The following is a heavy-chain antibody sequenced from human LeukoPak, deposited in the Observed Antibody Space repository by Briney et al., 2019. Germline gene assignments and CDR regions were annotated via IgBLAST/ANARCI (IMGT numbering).Heavy chain of an antibody. CDR2: IIPILGIA. J-gene: IGHJ3*02. D-gene: IGHD1-26*01. Sequence: ASVKVSCKASGGTFISYAISWVRQAPGQGLEWMGRIIPILGIANYAQKFQGRVTITADKSTSKAYMELSSLRSEDTAVYYCARVPGGSYFSAFDIWGQGTMVTV. CDR1: GGTFISYA. V-gene: IGHV1-69*04. CDR3: ARVPGGSYFSAFDI.